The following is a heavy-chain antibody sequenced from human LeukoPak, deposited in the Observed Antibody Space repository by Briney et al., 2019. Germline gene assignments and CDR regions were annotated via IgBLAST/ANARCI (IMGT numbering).Heavy chain of an antibody. V-gene: IGHV3-30*04. CDR3: VRDGPNGYNDLDS. CDR2: ISSAGSEK. Sequence: PGKSLRLSCAASGFTFSSYSMHWVRQAPGKGLNSVAVISSAGSEKYYADSMKGRFTISRDNSKNTLYLEMNSLRPEDTAVYFCVRDGPNGYNDLDSWGQGTLVTVSS. CDR1: GFTFSSYS. J-gene: IGHJ4*02. D-gene: IGHD5-24*01.